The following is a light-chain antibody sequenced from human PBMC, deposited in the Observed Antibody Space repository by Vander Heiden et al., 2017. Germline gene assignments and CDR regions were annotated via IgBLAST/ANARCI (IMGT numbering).Light chain of an antibody. J-gene: IGKJ3*01. CDR3: QQYDSYPLVT. Sequence: AIRMTQSPSSFSASTGDRVTITCRASQGISSYLAWYQQKPGKAPKLLIYAASTLQSGVPSRFSGSGSGTDSTLTISCLQSEDFATYYCQQYDSYPLVTFGHGTKVDIK. V-gene: IGKV1-8*01. CDR1: QGISSY. CDR2: AAS.